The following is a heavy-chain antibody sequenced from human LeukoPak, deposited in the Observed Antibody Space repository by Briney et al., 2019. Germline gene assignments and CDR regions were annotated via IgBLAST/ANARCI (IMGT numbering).Heavy chain of an antibody. V-gene: IGHV3-21*01. CDR2: ITGSGGFK. Sequence: KPGGSLRLACAASGFTFNNYGMNWVRQAPGKGLEWVSSITGSGGFKYYADSLKGRFTISRDNAKNSLYLQMNSLRAEDTAIYYCARDRGRYCSGGSCHSEPGYWGQGTLVTVSS. J-gene: IGHJ4*02. D-gene: IGHD2-15*01. CDR1: GFTFNNYG. CDR3: ARDRGRYCSGGSCHSEPGY.